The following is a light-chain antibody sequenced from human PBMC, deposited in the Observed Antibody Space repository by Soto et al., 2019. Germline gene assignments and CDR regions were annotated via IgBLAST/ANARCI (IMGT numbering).Light chain of an antibody. CDR2: GVS. V-gene: IGKV3-20*01. J-gene: IGKJ1*01. Sequence: EIVLTQSPGTLSLSPGERATLSCRASQSVSSGYLAWYQQKPGQAPSLLIFGVSTRATGIPDRFSGSGSGTDFTLTISRLEPEDFAVYYCQQYGSSSWTFGQGTKVEIK. CDR1: QSVSSGY. CDR3: QQYGSSSWT.